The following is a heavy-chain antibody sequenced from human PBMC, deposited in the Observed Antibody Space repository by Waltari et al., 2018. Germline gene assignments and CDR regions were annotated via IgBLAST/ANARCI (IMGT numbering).Heavy chain of an antibody. V-gene: IGHV3-7*01. CDR3: TTLARGESGDY. CDR1: GLTFNTYW. Sequence: EVQLVESGGGLVEPGGSLRLSCSASGLTFNTYWMKWLRQAPGKGLEWGANINPDGSQKFYVDSVKGRFTVSRDNAKNSLYLQMNNLRAEDTAVYYCTTLARGESGDYWGQGTLVTVSS. J-gene: IGHJ4*02. CDR2: INPDGSQK. D-gene: IGHD3-10*01.